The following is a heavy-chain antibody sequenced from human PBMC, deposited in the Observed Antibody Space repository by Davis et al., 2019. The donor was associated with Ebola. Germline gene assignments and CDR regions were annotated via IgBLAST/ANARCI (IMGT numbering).Heavy chain of an antibody. V-gene: IGHV3-48*01. CDR1: GFAFSSYS. Sequence: GESLKISCAASGFAFSSYSMNWVRQAPGKGLEWVSHITGSSGTVYYAGSVKGRFTISRDNAKNSLYLQMNSLRAEDTAVYYCARGRLGDIIVVPAAFYYYYYMDVWGKGTTVTVSS. D-gene: IGHD2-2*01. CDR3: ARGRLGDIIVVPAAFYYYYYMDV. CDR2: ITGSSGTV. J-gene: IGHJ6*03.